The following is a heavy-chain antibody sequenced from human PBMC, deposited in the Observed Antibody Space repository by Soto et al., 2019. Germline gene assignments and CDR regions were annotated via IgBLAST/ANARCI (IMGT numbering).Heavy chain of an antibody. D-gene: IGHD6-19*01. Sequence: SVKVSCKASGGTFSSYAISWVRQAPGQGLEWMGGIIPIFGTANYAQKFQGRVTITADESTSTAYMELSSLRSEDTAVYYCARDNRYSSGWPLFDYWGQGTLVTVSS. CDR1: GGTFSSYA. CDR3: ARDNRYSSGWPLFDY. J-gene: IGHJ4*02. V-gene: IGHV1-69*13. CDR2: IIPIFGTA.